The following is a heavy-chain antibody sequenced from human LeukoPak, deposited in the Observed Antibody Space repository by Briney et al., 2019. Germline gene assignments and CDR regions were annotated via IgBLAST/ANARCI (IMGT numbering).Heavy chain of an antibody. Sequence: HPGRSVRLSCAASGFTFSSYAMHWDRQAPGKGLEGVAVISYDGSNKYYTDSVKGRFTISRDNSKTTLYLQMNGLRAEDTAVYYCARDPSSSSFRLVGYYYGMDVWGQGTTVTVSS. V-gene: IGHV3-30-3*01. CDR1: GFTFSSYA. D-gene: IGHD6-6*01. J-gene: IGHJ6*02. CDR3: ARDPSSSSFRLVGYYYGMDV. CDR2: ISYDGSNK.